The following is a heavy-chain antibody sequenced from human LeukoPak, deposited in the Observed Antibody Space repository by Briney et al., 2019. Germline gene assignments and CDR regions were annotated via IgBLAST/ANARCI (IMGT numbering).Heavy chain of an antibody. CDR2: LSSTSSSF. V-gene: IGHV3-11*01. CDR1: GFIFSDYY. J-gene: IGHJ3*02. Sequence: GGSLRLSCAASGFIFSDYYMSWIRQAPGKGLEWVSYLSSTSSSFYYADFVKGRFTISRDNAQNSLFLQMNSLRAEDTAVYYCAREVFNGFDIWGQGTMVTVSS. CDR3: AREVFNGFDI. D-gene: IGHD3-10*01.